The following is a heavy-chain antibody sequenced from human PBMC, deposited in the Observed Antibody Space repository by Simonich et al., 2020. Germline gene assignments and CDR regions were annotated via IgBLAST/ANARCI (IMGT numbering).Heavy chain of an antibody. CDR3: ARSRYCTNGVCYNWFDP. CDR1: GYTFTSYD. J-gene: IGHJ5*02. D-gene: IGHD2-8*01. V-gene: IGHV1-8*03. CDR2: INPNRGNT. Sequence: QVQLVQSGAEVKKPGASVKVSCKASGYTFTSYDINWVRQATGQGLEGMGWINPNRGNTGNAQKFQGGVTITRNTAIRTAYMELGSLRSEDTAVYYCARSRYCTNGVCYNWFDPWGQGTLVTVSS.